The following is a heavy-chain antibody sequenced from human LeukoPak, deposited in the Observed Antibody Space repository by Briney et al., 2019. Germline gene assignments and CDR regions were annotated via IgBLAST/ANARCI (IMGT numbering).Heavy chain of an antibody. CDR2: IRQDGSEK. Sequence: PGGSLRLSCAASGFTFSTYWISWVRQAPGKGLEWVANIRQDGSEKYFVDSVKGRFTISRDNAKNSLYLQMNSLRAEDTAVYYCARIGYSSGWYAFYFDCWGQGTLVTVSS. CDR3: ARIGYSSGWYAFYFDC. V-gene: IGHV3-7*01. D-gene: IGHD6-19*01. CDR1: GFTFSTYW. J-gene: IGHJ4*02.